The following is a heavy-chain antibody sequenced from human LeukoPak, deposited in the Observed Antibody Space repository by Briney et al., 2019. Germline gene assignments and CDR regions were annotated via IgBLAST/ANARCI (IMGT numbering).Heavy chain of an antibody. CDR1: GGSISSYY. Sequence: SETLSLTCTVSGGSISSYYWSWIRQPPGKGLEWIGYIYYSGSTNYNPSLKSRVTISVDTSKNQFSLKLSSVTAADTAVFYCAREDWNYGFDYWGQGTLVTVSS. CDR3: AREDWNYGFDY. V-gene: IGHV4-59*01. J-gene: IGHJ4*02. CDR2: IYYSGST. D-gene: IGHD1-7*01.